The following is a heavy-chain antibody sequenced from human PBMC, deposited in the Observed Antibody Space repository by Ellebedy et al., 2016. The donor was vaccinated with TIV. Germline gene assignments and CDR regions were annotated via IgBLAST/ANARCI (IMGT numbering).Heavy chain of an antibody. CDR3: AKNREYSSSPSLVN. D-gene: IGHD6-6*01. CDR1: GFSLSGNA. J-gene: IGHJ4*01. V-gene: IGHV3-23*01. CDR2: IGSDEAT. Sequence: GESLKISCVVSGFSLSGNAMSWVRQAPGKGLEWVSGIGSDEATHYADSVKGRFTISRDNSRNMVYLQMNSLRAEDTALYYCAKNREYSSSPSLVNWGQGTLVTVSS.